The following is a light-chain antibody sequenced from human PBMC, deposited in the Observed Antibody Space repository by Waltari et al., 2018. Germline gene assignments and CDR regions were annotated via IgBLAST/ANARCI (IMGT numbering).Light chain of an antibody. V-gene: IGKV3-20*01. Sequence: VLTQSPDTLSLSPGDRATLSCRASQSLTKRYLAWYQQKPGQAPRLLIYGASNRAAGIPDRFSGSGSGTDFTLTISRLEPDDSAVYYCQQYGSSIMYTFGQGTKLEIK. CDR1: QSLTKRY. CDR2: GAS. CDR3: QQYGSSIMYT. J-gene: IGKJ2*01.